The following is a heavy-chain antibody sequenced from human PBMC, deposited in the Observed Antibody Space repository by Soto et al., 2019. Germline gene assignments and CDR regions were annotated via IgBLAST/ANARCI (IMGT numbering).Heavy chain of an antibody. J-gene: IGHJ4*02. CDR3: ARGWEQLPVPIDY. D-gene: IGHD1-26*01. Sequence: QVQLVQSGAEVKKPGASVKVSCETSGYIFTSYGLNWVRQAPGQGLEWMGWISGYNGNTNYAQTFQDRVTMTIDTSRSTVYMELRRLTSDDTAVYYCARGWEQLPVPIDYWGQGTLVGVSS. V-gene: IGHV1-18*01. CDR2: ISGYNGNT. CDR1: GYIFTSYG.